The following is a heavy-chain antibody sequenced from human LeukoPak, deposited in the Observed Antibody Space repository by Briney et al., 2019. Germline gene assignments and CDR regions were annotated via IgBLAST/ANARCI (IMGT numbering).Heavy chain of an antibody. CDR3: ASSGYSYGYFDY. V-gene: IGHV4-38-2*02. D-gene: IGHD5-18*01. CDR1: GYSISSAYY. Sequence: SATLSLTCTVSGYSISSAYYWGWIRQPPGKGLEWIGSIYHSGSTYYNPSLKSRVTISLDTSKNQFSLKLSSVTAADTAVYYCASSGYSYGYFDYWGQGTLVTVSS. J-gene: IGHJ4*02. CDR2: IYHSGST.